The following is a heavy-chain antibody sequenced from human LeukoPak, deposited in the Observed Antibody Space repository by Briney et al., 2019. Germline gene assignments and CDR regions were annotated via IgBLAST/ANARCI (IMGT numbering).Heavy chain of an antibody. D-gene: IGHD2-21*02. CDR3: ARHLYCGSDCYTFDY. V-gene: IGHV4-59*08. J-gene: IGHJ4*02. Sequence: SETLSLTCTVSGGSVSSYFWSWIRQPPGKGLEWIGYMYYSGSTNYNPSLKSRVTISVDTSKNQFSLNLSSVTAADTAVYYCARHLYCGSDCYTFDYWGQGTLVTVSS. CDR1: GGSVSSYF. CDR2: MYYSGST.